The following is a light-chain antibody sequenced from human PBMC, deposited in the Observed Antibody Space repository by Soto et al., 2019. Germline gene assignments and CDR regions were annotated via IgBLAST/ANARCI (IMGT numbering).Light chain of an antibody. Sequence: DIQMTQSPSTLSASVGDRVTITCRASQSISSWFAWYQQKPGKAPKLLIYKASSLESGLPSRFSGSGSGTDFTLTISMLQPDDFATYYWQQYNSYSWTFGQGTKVEIK. J-gene: IGKJ1*01. V-gene: IGKV1-5*03. CDR3: QQYNSYSWT. CDR1: QSISSW. CDR2: KAS.